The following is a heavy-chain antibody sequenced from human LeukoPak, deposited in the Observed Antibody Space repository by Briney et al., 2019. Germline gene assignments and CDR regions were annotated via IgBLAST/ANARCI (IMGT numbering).Heavy chain of an antibody. D-gene: IGHD3-10*01. J-gene: IGHJ3*02. CDR2: ISSSSSYI. Sequence: PGGSLRLSCAASGFTFSSYSMNWVRQAPGKGLEWDSSISSSSSYIYYADSVKGRFTTSRDNAKNSLYLQMNSLRAEDTAVYYCARELDYYGSGSYYPDAFDIWGQGTMVTVSS. CDR3: ARELDYYGSGSYYPDAFDI. CDR1: GFTFSSYS. V-gene: IGHV3-21*01.